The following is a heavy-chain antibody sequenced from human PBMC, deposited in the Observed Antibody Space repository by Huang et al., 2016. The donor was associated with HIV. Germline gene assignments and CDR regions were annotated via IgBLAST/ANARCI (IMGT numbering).Heavy chain of an antibody. J-gene: IGHJ5*02. CDR2: IYYSGST. CDR1: GGSISISSYY. D-gene: IGHD6-19*01. CDR3: ASVIPVAGNWFDP. V-gene: IGHV4-39*01. Sequence: QLQLQESGPGLVKASATLSLTCTVSGGSISISSYYWGWIRQPPGKGLEWVGSIYYSGSTYYTPSLKSRVTISVDTSKNQFCLKLRSVTAADTAVYYCASVIPVAGNWFDPWGQGTLVTVSS.